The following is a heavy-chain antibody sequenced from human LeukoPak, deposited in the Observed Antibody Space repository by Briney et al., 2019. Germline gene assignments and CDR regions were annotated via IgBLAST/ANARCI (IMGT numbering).Heavy chain of an antibody. Sequence: SETLSLTCTVSGGSISSYYWSWIRQPPGKGLEWIGYIYYSGSTNYNPSLKSRVTISVDTSKNQFSLKLSSVTAADTAVYYCARVGYSSGWYVDYWGQGTLVTVSS. CDR2: IYYSGST. J-gene: IGHJ4*02. CDR3: ARVGYSSGWYVDY. V-gene: IGHV4-59*01. CDR1: GGSISSYY. D-gene: IGHD6-19*01.